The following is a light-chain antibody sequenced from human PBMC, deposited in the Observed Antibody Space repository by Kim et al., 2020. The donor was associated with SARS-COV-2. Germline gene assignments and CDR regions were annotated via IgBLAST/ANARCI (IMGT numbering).Light chain of an antibody. V-gene: IGLV1-47*01. CDR3: AAWDDSLSGRV. CDR2: RNN. CDR1: SPNIGRNY. J-gene: IGLJ2*01. Sequence: GRRVTISCSGSSPNIGRNYVSWYQQLPGTAPKRLIYRNNQRPSGVPDRFSGSKSGTSAALAISGLRSEDEADYYCAAWDDSLSGRVFGGGTQLTVL.